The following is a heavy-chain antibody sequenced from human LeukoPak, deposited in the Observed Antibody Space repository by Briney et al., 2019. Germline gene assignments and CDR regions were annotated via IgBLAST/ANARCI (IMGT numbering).Heavy chain of an antibody. CDR3: ARGRIAARNWFDP. D-gene: IGHD6-6*01. V-gene: IGHV4-34*01. Sequence: SETLSLTCAVYGGSFSGYYWSWIRQPPGKGLEWIGEINHSGSTNYNPSLKSRVTISVDTSKNQFSLELSSVTAADTAVYYCARGRIAARNWFDPWGQGTLVTVSS. CDR1: GGSFSGYY. CDR2: INHSGST. J-gene: IGHJ5*02.